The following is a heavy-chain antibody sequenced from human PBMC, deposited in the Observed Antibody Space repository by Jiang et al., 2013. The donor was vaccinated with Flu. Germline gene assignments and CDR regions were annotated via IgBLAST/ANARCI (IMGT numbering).Heavy chain of an antibody. CDR1: DGSISPYY. CDR2: IYYIGTA. J-gene: IGHJ3*02. Sequence: GSGLVKPSETLSLSCTVSDGSISPYYWSWIRQTPGKGLEWIGHIYYIGTARYNPSLKSPVTISLDTSRNQVSLRLNSVTAADTAVYYCARGRWLQLLGAFDIWAKGQWSPSL. D-gene: IGHD5-24*01. V-gene: IGHV4-59*01. CDR3: ARGRWLQLLGAFDI.